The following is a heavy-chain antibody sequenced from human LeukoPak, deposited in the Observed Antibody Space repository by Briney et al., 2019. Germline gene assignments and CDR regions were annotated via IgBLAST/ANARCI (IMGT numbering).Heavy chain of an antibody. CDR3: ARSRYSGSYPFDY. V-gene: IGHV3-53*01. D-gene: IGHD1-26*01. J-gene: IGHJ4*02. Sequence: GGSQRLSCAASGFTVSSNYMSWVRQAPGKGLERVSVIYSGGSTYYADSVKGRFTISRDNSKNTLYLQMNSLRAEDTAVYYCARSRYSGSYPFDYWGQGTLFTVSS. CDR2: IYSGGST. CDR1: GFTVSSNY.